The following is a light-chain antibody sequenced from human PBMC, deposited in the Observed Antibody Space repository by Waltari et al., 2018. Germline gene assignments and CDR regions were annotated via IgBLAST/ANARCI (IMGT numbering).Light chain of an antibody. Sequence: DGVMTQVPLPLPVNLGPPAPLLCRSSQSLVSRDGNTYFNWFHQRPGQSPRRLLYKVSNRDSGVPDRFSGSGSGTDFTLRISRVEAEDVGDYYCMQGTHWPWTFGPGTKVEI. CDR3: MQGTHWPWT. CDR2: KVS. J-gene: IGKJ1*01. V-gene: IGKV2-30*01. CDR1: QSLVSRDGNTY.